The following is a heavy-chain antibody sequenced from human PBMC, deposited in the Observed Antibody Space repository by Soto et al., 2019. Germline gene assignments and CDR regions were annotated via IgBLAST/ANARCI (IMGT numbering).Heavy chain of an antibody. CDR3: ARAPYYYDSSGYWAY. CDR1: GFTFSSYS. Sequence: KLGGSPRLSCAAPGFTFSSYSMYWALQAPGKGLEWVSSISSSSSFIYYADSVKGRFTISRDNAKNSLYLQMNSLRAEDTAVYYCARAPYYYDSSGYWAYWGQGTLVTVSS. J-gene: IGHJ4*02. D-gene: IGHD3-22*01. CDR2: ISSSSSFI. V-gene: IGHV3-21*01.